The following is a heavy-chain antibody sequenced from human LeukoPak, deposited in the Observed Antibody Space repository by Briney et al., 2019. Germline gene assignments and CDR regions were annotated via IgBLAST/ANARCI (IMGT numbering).Heavy chain of an antibody. CDR3: AREGTTVTTNWFDP. Sequence: ASVKVSCKASGGTFSSYAISWVRQAPGQGLEWMGIINPSGGSTSYAQKFQGRVTMTRDTSTSTVYMELSSLRSEDTAVYYCAREGTTVTTNWFDPWGQGTLVTVSS. J-gene: IGHJ5*02. CDR2: INPSGGST. D-gene: IGHD4-17*01. CDR1: GGTFSSYA. V-gene: IGHV1-46*01.